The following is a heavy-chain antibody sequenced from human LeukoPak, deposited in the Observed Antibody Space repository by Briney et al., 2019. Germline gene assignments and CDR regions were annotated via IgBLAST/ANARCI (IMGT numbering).Heavy chain of an antibody. Sequence: QSGGSLRLSCAASGFTFSSYSMNWVRQAPGKRLEWISYISGSGSVSYYEDSVKGRFTISRDNAKNSLYLQMNSLRDEDTALYYCARDSGSRVATDFDYWGQGTLVTVSS. CDR3: ARDSGSRVATDFDY. J-gene: IGHJ4*02. D-gene: IGHD3-10*01. CDR1: GFTFSSYS. V-gene: IGHV3-48*02. CDR2: ISGSGSVS.